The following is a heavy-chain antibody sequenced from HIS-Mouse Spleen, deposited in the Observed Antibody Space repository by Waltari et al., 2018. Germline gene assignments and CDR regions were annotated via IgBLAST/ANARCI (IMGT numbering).Heavy chain of an antibody. CDR3: AKDDTAMVTASFDY. Sequence: EVQLLESGGGLVQPGGSLRLSCAASGFTFSSYAMGWVRQAPGRGRAWVSAISGSGGSTYYADSVKGRFTISRDNSKNTLYLQMNSLRAEDTAVYYCAKDDTAMVTASFDYWGQGTLVTVSS. CDR2: ISGSGGST. D-gene: IGHD5-18*01. J-gene: IGHJ4*02. CDR1: GFTFSSYA. V-gene: IGHV3-23*01.